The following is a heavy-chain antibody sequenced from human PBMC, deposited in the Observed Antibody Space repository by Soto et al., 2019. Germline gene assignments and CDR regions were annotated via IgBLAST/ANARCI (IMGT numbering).Heavy chain of an antibody. CDR2: MNPNSGNT. V-gene: IGHV1-8*01. CDR3: ARGRSGDCSGGSCYSLFARYYRFYFDY. D-gene: IGHD2-15*01. J-gene: IGHJ4*02. Sequence: GASVKVSCKASGYTFTSFDINWVRQATGQGLEWKGWMNPNSGNTGYAQKFQGRVTMTRNTSISTAYMELSSLRFEDTAVYYFARGRSGDCSGGSCYSLFARYYRFYFDYWGQGTLVTVSS. CDR1: GYTFTSFD.